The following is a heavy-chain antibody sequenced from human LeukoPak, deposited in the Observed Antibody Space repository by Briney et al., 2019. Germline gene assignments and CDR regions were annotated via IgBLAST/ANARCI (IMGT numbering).Heavy chain of an antibody. J-gene: IGHJ4*02. CDR1: GGSISSYY. Sequence: PSETLSLTCTVSGGSISSYYWSWIRQPPGKGLEWIGYIYYSGSTNYNPSLKSRVTISVDTSKNQFSLKLSSVTAADTAVYYCARGPPAAGDFDYWGQGTLVTVSS. D-gene: IGHD6-13*01. V-gene: IGHV4-59*12. CDR2: IYYSGST. CDR3: ARGPPAAGDFDY.